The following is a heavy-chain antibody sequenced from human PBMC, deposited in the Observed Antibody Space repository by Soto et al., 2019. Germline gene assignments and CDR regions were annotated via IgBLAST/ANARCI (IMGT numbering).Heavy chain of an antibody. D-gene: IGHD3-22*01. J-gene: IGHJ5*02. V-gene: IGHV1-69*08. CDR3: ARDRDDSSGYYSIQLGFGP. Sequence: QVQLVQSGAEVKKPGSSVKVSCKASGGTFSSYTISWVRQAPGQGLEWMGRIIPILGIANYAQKFQGRVTITADKSESTAYMELSSLRSEDSAVYYCARDRDDSSGYYSIQLGFGPWGQGTLVTVS. CDR1: GGTFSSYT. CDR2: IIPILGIA.